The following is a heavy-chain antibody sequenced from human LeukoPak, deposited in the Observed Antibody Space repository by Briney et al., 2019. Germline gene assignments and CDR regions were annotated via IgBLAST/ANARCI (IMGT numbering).Heavy chain of an antibody. D-gene: IGHD6-19*01. CDR3: ASRSSSGWYYLDY. J-gene: IGHJ4*02. CDR1: GFAFDDYG. Sequence: GGSLRLSCAASGFAFDDYGMSWVRQAPGKGLEWVSGINWNGGSTGYADSVKGRFTISRDNAKNSLYLQMNSLRAEDTALYYCASRSSSGWYYLDYWGQGTLVTVSS. V-gene: IGHV3-20*04. CDR2: INWNGGST.